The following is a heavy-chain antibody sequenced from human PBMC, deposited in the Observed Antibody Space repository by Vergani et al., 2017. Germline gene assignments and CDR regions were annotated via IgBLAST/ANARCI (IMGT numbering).Heavy chain of an antibody. Sequence: EVQLVESGGGLVQPGRSLRLSCAASGFTFDDYAMHWVRQAPGKGLEWVSGISWNSGSIGYADSVKGRFTISRDNAKNSLYLKMNSLTAADTALYYCAKGSYDSSGYYSDPIDYWGQGTLVTVSS. D-gene: IGHD3-22*01. CDR3: AKGSYDSSGYYSDPIDY. J-gene: IGHJ4*02. CDR2: ISWNSGSI. V-gene: IGHV3-9*01. CDR1: GFTFDDYA.